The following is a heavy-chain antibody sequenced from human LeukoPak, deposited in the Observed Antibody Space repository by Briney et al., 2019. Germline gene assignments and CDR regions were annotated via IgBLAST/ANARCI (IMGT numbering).Heavy chain of an antibody. J-gene: IGHJ4*02. D-gene: IGHD2-21*02. CDR3: ARDGGDPLGFAY. CDR2: IYTSGST. CDR1: GGSISSGSYY. Sequence: SETLSLTCTVSGGSISSGSYYWSWIRQPAGKGLEWIGRIYTSGSTNYNPSLKSRVTISVDTSKNQFSLKLSSVTAADTAVYYCARDGGDPLGFAYWGQGTLVTVSS. V-gene: IGHV4-61*02.